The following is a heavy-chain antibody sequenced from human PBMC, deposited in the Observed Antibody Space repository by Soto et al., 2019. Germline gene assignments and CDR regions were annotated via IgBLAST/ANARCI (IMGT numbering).Heavy chain of an antibody. D-gene: IGHD2-2*03. J-gene: IGHJ5*02. CDR1: GFTFSDYY. CDR2: ISSSGSTI. CDR3: ARDLGYCSSTSCENWFDP. Sequence: PGGSLRLSCAASGFTFSDYYMSWIRQAPGKGLEWVSYISSSGSTIYYADSVKGRFTISRDNAKNSLYLQMNSLRAEDTAVYYCARDLGYCSSTSCENWFDPWGQGTRVTVSS. V-gene: IGHV3-11*01.